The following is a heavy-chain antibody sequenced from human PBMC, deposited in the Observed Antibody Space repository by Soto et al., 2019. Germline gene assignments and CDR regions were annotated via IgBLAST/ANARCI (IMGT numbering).Heavy chain of an antibody. V-gene: IGHV4-59*08. CDR1: GVSINSYY. Sequence: PSETLSLTCTVSGVSINSYYWSWIRQPPGKGLEWIGYVSYIGSTNYNPSLKSRVTISVDTSKNQFSLKLSSVTAADTAVYYCARQPRYYYMDVWGKGTTVTVSS. CDR2: VSYIGST. CDR3: ARQPRYYYMDV. J-gene: IGHJ6*03.